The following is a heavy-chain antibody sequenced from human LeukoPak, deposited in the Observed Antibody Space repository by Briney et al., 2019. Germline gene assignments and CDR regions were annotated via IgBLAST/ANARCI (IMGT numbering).Heavy chain of an antibody. Sequence: ASRAPFRGFAMHSVRKASGWGPQAPGKSIGGKGRTKYSQKFQGRVTITRDTSASTAYMELSSLRSEDTAVYYCARDPWDLGYCSGGSCYPGNNWFDPWGQGTLVTVSS. CDR1: RAPFRGFA. CDR3: ARDPWDLGYCSGGSCYPGNNWFDP. CDR2: SIGGKGRT. J-gene: IGHJ5*02. D-gene: IGHD2-15*01. V-gene: IGHV1-3*01.